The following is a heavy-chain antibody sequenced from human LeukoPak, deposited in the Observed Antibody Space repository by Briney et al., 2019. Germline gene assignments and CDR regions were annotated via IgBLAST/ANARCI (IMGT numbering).Heavy chain of an antibody. CDR2: NNPNSGGP. Sequence: ASVKVSCRSWGDKFIDYYRHGVRRARGRGGEWVGWNNPNSGGPNYAQRFHGRVSLTRDTSITTLYTDLSSLRSDDTAVYYCAREPRPRGGWFVSEWGQGTRVTVSS. J-gene: IGHJ4*02. D-gene: IGHD6-19*01. CDR1: GDKFIDYY. CDR3: AREPRPRGGWFVSE. V-gene: IGHV1-2*02.